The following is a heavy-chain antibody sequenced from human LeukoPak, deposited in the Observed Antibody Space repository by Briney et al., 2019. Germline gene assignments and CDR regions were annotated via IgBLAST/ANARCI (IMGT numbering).Heavy chain of an antibody. CDR1: GFTFSNYE. CDR3: ARRGRAFDY. Sequence: GGSLRLSCAASGFTFSNYEMNWVRQAPGKGLEWVSYISSSGSTIYYADSVKGRFTISRDNAKNSLYLQMNRLRAEDTAVYYCARRGRAFDYWGQGTLVTVSS. V-gene: IGHV3-48*03. J-gene: IGHJ4*02. CDR2: ISSSGSTI.